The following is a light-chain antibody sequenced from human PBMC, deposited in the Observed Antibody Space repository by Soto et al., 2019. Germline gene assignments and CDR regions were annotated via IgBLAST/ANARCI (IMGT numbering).Light chain of an antibody. J-gene: IGKJ2*01. CDR3: LQRVTWPQT. CDR1: QSVSNY. CDR2: DAS. V-gene: IGKV3-11*01. Sequence: EIVLTQSPDTLSLSPGERATLSCRASQSVSNYLAWYQQKPGQAPRLLIYDASNRATDIPAKFSGSGSGTDFTLTISSLESEDFAVYYCLQRVTWPQTFGQGTKLEIK.